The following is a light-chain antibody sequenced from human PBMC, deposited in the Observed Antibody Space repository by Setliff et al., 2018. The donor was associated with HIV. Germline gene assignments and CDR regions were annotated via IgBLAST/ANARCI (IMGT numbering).Light chain of an antibody. CDR1: SDDVGRSNY. CDR3: SSYSKMASVYV. CDR2: EVK. V-gene: IGLV2-14*01. J-gene: IGLJ1*01. Sequence: QSALTQPASMSGSPGPSITISCTGSSDDVGRSNYVTWYPQHPGKAPKLIIYEVKVRPSGISSRFSGSKSGNTASLTLAGLQTEDEADYYCSSYSKMASVYVVGSGTKVTVL.